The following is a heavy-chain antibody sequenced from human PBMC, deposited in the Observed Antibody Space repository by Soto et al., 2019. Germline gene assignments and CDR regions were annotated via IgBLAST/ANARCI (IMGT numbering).Heavy chain of an antibody. CDR1: GFTFSSYW. V-gene: IGHV3-7*01. CDR3: ARDYYKYYDSSGYYRSPAY. CDR2: IKQDGSEK. D-gene: IGHD3-22*01. J-gene: IGHJ4*02. Sequence: HPGGSLRLSCAASGFTFSSYWMSWVRQAPGKGLEWVANIKQDGSEKYYVDSVKGRFTISRDNAKNSLYLQMNSLRAEDTAVYYCARDYYKYYDSSGYYRSPAYWGQGTLVTVSS.